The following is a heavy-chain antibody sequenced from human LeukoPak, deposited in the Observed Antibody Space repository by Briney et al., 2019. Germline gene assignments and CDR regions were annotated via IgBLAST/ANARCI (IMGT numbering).Heavy chain of an antibody. CDR1: GYTFTGYY. J-gene: IGHJ6*02. D-gene: IGHD3-3*01. Sequence: ASVKVSCKASGYTFTGYYMHWVRQAPGQGLEWMGWINPNSGGTNYAQKFQGRVTMTRDTSISTAYMELSRLRSDDTAVYYCAREVRFLEWFSPSDYYYYGMDVWGQGTTVTVSS. V-gene: IGHV1-2*02. CDR3: AREVRFLEWFSPSDYYYYGMDV. CDR2: INPNSGGT.